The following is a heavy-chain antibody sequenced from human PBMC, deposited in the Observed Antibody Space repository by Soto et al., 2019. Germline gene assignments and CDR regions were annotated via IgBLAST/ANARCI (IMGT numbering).Heavy chain of an antibody. D-gene: IGHD2-15*01. V-gene: IGHV3-9*01. J-gene: IGHJ2*01. CDR1: GFIFEDYD. CDR3: VKKSCSHTRCYTGWFFDL. CDR2: ISWNSGDK. Sequence: EVQLVQSGGGLAHPGGSLRLSCEASGFIFEDYDMHWVRQPPGKGLQWVSGISWNSGDKDYGDSVKGRFTISRDNAKKSLDLQMSSLRVEDTATYYCVKKSCSHTRCYTGWFFDLWGRGTLVTVSS.